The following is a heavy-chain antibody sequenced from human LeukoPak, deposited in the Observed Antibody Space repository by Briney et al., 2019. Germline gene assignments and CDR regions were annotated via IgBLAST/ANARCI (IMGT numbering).Heavy chain of an antibody. CDR1: GFTFHDHT. CDR2: ITWDGDVA. Sequence: GGSLRLSCAASGFTFHDHTMHWVRQGPGKRLEWVALITWDGDVAHYADSVKGRFTISRDNGKNSLFLQMNSVTTEDTALYYCTKDAAYSSSWFGYFDYWGQGTLVTVSS. J-gene: IGHJ4*02. D-gene: IGHD6-13*01. CDR3: TKDAAYSSSWFGYFDY. V-gene: IGHV3-43*01.